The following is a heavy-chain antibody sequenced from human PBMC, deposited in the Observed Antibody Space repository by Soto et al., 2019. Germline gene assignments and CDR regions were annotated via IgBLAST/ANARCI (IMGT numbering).Heavy chain of an antibody. V-gene: IGHV4-34*01. J-gene: IGHJ4*02. CDR3: ASGIGDYGLLDY. Sequence: QVQLQQWGAGLLKPSETLSLTCAVYGGSFSGYYWSWIRQPPGKGLEWIGEINHSGRTNYNPSLKSRVTISVDTSKNQFALKLSSVTAADTAVYYCASGIGDYGLLDYWGQGTLVTVSS. CDR1: GGSFSGYY. D-gene: IGHD4-17*01. CDR2: INHSGRT.